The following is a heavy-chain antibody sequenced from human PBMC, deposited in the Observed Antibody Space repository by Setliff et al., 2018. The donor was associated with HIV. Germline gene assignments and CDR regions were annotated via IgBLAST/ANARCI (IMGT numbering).Heavy chain of an antibody. CDR2: IRYDGSNK. Sequence: LRLSCAASGFTFSSYGMHWVRQAPGKGLEWVAFIRYDGSNKYYADSVKGRFTISGDNSKNTLYLQMNSLRAEDTAVYYCAKYSSGWTPYSYMDVWGKGTTVTVSS. D-gene: IGHD6-19*01. V-gene: IGHV3-30*02. J-gene: IGHJ6*03. CDR3: AKYSSGWTPYSYMDV. CDR1: GFTFSSYG.